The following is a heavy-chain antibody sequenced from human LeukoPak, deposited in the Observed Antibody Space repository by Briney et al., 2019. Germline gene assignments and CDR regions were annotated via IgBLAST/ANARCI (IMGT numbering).Heavy chain of an antibody. J-gene: IGHJ6*02. Sequence: PSETLSLTCAVSGDSFSSHYWTWIRQPPGRGLEWIGYISYIGTTNYNPSLKSRVTISIDTSKNQFSLKLSSVTAADTAVYYCARATTVTYYYYYGMDVWGQGTTVTVSS. CDR3: ARATTVTYYYYYGMDV. V-gene: IGHV4-59*11. D-gene: IGHD4-17*01. CDR2: ISYIGTT. CDR1: GDSFSSHY.